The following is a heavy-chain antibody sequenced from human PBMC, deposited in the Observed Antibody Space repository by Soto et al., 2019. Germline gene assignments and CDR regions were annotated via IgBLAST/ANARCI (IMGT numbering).Heavy chain of an antibody. Sequence: PGGSLRLSCEASGFTFSSYAMHWVRQAPGKGLEWVAVMSYDGSNYYYVDSVKGRFTISRDNSRNTLYLQMNSLTSEDTALYYCARESYGNLYFDYWGQGTLVTVSS. CDR1: GFTFSSYA. CDR2: MSYDGSNY. D-gene: IGHD4-4*01. J-gene: IGHJ4*02. V-gene: IGHV3-30-3*01. CDR3: ARESYGNLYFDY.